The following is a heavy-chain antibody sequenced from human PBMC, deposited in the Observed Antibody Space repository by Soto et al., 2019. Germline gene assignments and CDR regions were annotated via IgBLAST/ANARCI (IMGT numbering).Heavy chain of an antibody. J-gene: IGHJ4*02. CDR2: IIPIFGTA. CDR3: ARGRERRDGYNCAY. V-gene: IGHV1-69*06. Sequence: QVQLGQSGAEVKKPGSSVKVSCKASGGTFSSYAISWVRQAPGQGLEWMGGIIPIFGTATYAQKFQGRVTITADKSTSTAYMELSSLRSEDTAVYYCARGRERRDGYNCAYWGQGPLVTVSS. CDR1: GGTFSSYA. D-gene: IGHD5-12*01.